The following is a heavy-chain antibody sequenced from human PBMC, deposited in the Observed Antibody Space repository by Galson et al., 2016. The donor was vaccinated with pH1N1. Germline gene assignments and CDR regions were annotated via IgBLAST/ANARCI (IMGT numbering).Heavy chain of an antibody. Sequence: QSGAEAKKPRESLRISCKGFGYSFSNYWIAWVRQMPGKGLECMGVIYPGDSDTKYNPSFEGQVVVSADKSISSVFLQWNSLEASDTAMYYCARSTKGVSTGHFDSWGQGTLVTVSS. V-gene: IGHV5-51*03. J-gene: IGHJ4*02. CDR1: GYSFSNYW. CDR2: IYPGDSDT. CDR3: ARSTKGVSTGHFDS. D-gene: IGHD1-1*01.